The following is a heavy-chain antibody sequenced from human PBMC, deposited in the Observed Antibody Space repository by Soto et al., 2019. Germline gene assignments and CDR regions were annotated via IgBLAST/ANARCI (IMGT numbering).Heavy chain of an antibody. CDR1: GFTVSSNY. CDR3: ARDPTSYGSGSNNDY. V-gene: IGHV3-66*01. D-gene: IGHD3-10*01. Sequence: GGSLRLSCAASGFTVSSNYMSWVRQAPGKGLEWVSVIYSGGSTYYADSVKGRFTISRDNSKNTLYLQMNSLRAEDTAVYYCARDPTSYGSGSNNDYWGQGTLVTVSS. CDR2: IYSGGST. J-gene: IGHJ4*02.